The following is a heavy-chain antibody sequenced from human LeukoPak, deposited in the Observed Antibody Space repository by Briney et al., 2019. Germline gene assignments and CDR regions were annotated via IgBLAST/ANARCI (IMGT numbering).Heavy chain of an antibody. CDR2: ISYDGSNK. CDR3: AKVDLLRYFDWLEKDFDY. D-gene: IGHD3-9*01. V-gene: IGHV3-30*18. CDR1: GFTFSSYG. Sequence: GGSLRLSCAASGFTFSSYGMHWVRRAPGKGLEWVAVISYDGSNKYYADSVKGRFTISRDNSKNTLYLQMNSLRAEDTAVYYCAKVDLLRYFDWLEKDFDYWGQGTLVTVSS. J-gene: IGHJ4*02.